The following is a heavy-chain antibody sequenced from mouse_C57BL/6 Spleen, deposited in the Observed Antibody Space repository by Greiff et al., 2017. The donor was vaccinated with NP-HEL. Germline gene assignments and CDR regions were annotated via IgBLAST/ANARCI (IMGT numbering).Heavy chain of an antibody. V-gene: IGHV5-4*01. CDR3: ARDSGGYYLAWFAY. CDR1: GFTFSSYA. Sequence: EVQGVESGGGLVKPGGSLKLSCAASGFTFSSYAMSWVRQTPEKRLEWVATISDGGSYTYYPDNVKGRFTISRDNAKNNLYLQMSHLKSGDTAMYYCARDSGGYYLAWFAYWGQGTLVTVSA. D-gene: IGHD2-3*01. J-gene: IGHJ3*01. CDR2: ISDGGSYT.